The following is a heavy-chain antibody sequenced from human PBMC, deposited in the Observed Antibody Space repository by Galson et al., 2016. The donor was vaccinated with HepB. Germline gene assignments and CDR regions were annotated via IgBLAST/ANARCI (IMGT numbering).Heavy chain of an antibody. J-gene: IGHJ4*02. CDR2: TYYRSKWYS. V-gene: IGHV6-1*01. D-gene: IGHD3-22*01. CDR3: ARDAKSVDSSGSNLDY. Sequence: CAISGDSVSSKSAAWNWIRQSPSRGLEWLGRTYYRSKWYSDYAVSLKSRISINPDTSKNQFSLQLNSVTPEDTAVYHCARDAKSVDSSGSNLDYWGQGTLVTVSS. CDR1: GDSVSSKSAA.